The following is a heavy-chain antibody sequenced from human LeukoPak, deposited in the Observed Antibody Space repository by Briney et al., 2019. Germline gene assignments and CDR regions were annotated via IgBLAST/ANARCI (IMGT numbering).Heavy chain of an antibody. V-gene: IGHV1-2*04. CDR2: INPSGGT. J-gene: IGHJ6*02. CDR1: GYTFTSYY. Sequence: ASVTVSCTASGYTFTSYYMHWVRQAPGQGLEWMGIINPSGGTNYAQKFQGWVTMTRDTSISTAYMELSRLRSDDTAVYYCARTRILRIREVDYYYYGMDVWGQGTTVTVSS. D-gene: IGHD2-15*01. CDR3: ARTRILRIREVDYYYYGMDV.